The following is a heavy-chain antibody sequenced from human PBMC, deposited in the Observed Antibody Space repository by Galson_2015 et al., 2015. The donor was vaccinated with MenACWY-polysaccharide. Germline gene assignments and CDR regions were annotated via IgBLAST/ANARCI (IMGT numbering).Heavy chain of an antibody. CDR2: IYYDGSKK. Sequence: LRLSCAASGFTFRSYGMHWVRQAPGKGLEWVTLIYYDGSKKEYADSVKGRFAISRDNSKNTLYLQMDSLRAEDTAVYYCSRLQSKYMDVWGKGTTVTVSS. J-gene: IGHJ6*04. V-gene: IGHV3-30*12. D-gene: IGHD4-11*01. CDR3: SRLQSKYMDV. CDR1: GFTFRSYG.